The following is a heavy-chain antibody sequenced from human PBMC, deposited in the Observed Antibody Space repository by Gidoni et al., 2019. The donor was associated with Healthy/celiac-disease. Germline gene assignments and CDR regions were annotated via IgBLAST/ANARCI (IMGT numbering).Heavy chain of an antibody. Sequence: QVQLQQWGAGLLKPSETLSLTCAVYGGSFSGYYWSWIRQPPGKGLEWIGEINHSGSTNYNPSLKSRVTISVDTSKNQFSLKLSSVTAADTAVYYCARGDDYGGNWFDPWGQGTLVTVSS. CDR2: INHSGST. J-gene: IGHJ5*02. CDR3: ARGDDYGGNWFDP. D-gene: IGHD4-17*01. V-gene: IGHV4-34*01. CDR1: GGSFSGYY.